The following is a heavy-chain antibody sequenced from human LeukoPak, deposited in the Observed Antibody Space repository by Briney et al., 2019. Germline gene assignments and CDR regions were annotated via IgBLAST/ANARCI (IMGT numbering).Heavy chain of an antibody. CDR1: GGSISSGDYY. V-gene: IGHV4-61*08. CDR2: IYYSGST. CDR3: ARDLDNGHLDAFDI. Sequence: SETLSLTCTVSGGSISSGDYYWSWIRQPPGKGLEWIGYIYYSGSTNYNPSLKSRVTISVDTSKNQFSLKLNSVTAADTAMYYCARDLDNGHLDAFDIWGQGTMVTVSS. J-gene: IGHJ3*02. D-gene: IGHD4-17*01.